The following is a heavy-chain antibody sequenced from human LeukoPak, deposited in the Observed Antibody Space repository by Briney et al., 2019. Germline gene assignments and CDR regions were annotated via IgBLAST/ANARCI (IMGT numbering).Heavy chain of an antibody. J-gene: IGHJ4*02. CDR3: ASTIYGLPYFDY. CDR2: IYHSGST. CDR1: GSSISSGGYY. D-gene: IGHD2/OR15-2a*01. V-gene: IGHV4-30-2*01. Sequence: PSQTLSLTCTVSGSSISSGGYYWSWIHQHPGKGLEWIGYIYHSGSTYYNPSLKSRVTISVDRSKNQFSLKLSSVTAADTAVYYCASTIYGLPYFDYWGQGTLVTVSS.